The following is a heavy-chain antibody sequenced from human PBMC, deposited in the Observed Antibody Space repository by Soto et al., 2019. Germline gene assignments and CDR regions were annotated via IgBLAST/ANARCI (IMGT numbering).Heavy chain of an antibody. J-gene: IGHJ6*02. CDR2: ISGSGVST. CDR1: GFIFSDYP. V-gene: IGHV3-23*01. D-gene: IGHD3-22*01. Sequence: EVQLLESGGGLVHPGGSRRLSCAASGFIFSDYPMTWVRQAPGKGLEWVSGISGSGVSTYYPDSVKGRFTISRDNSKNTLYLQLDSLRAEDTAVYYYAKVHPTYGSRGFYHDYFYGLDVWGQGTTVTVSS. CDR3: AKVHPTYGSRGFYHDYFYGLDV.